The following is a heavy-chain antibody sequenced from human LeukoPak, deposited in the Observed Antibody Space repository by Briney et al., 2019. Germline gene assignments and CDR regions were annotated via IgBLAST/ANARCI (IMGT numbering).Heavy chain of an antibody. Sequence: PSETLSLTCTVSGGPISSGGYYWSWIRQPPGKGLEWIGYIYYSGSTYYNPSLKSRVTISVDTSKNQFSLKLSFVTAADRAVYYCAREGEVLGRWGQGTMVSVSS. CDR2: IYYSGST. D-gene: IGHD1-14*01. CDR1: GGPISSGGYY. V-gene: IGHV4-31*03. J-gene: IGHJ4*02. CDR3: AREGEVLGR.